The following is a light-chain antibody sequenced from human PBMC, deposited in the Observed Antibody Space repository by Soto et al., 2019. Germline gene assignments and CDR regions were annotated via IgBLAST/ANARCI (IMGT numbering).Light chain of an antibody. CDR3: QEYNSYWT. CDR2: KAS. J-gene: IGKJ1*01. Sequence: DFQMTQSPSTLSGSVGARVTITCRASQTISSWLAWYQQKPGKAPKLLIYKASTLKSGVPSRFSGSGSGTEFTLTISSLQPDDFGTYYCQEYNSYWTFGQGTKVDI. V-gene: IGKV1-5*03. CDR1: QTISSW.